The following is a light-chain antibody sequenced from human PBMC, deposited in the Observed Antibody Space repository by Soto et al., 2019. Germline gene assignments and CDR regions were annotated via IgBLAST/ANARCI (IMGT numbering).Light chain of an antibody. CDR2: SNN. Sequence: QSELTQPPSASGTPGQRVTISCSGSSSNIGSNPVNWYQQLPVTAPKLLIYSNNQRPSGVPARFSGSKSGTSASLAISGLQPEDEADYYCAAWDDSLNGFVFGTGTKVTVL. CDR1: SSNIGSNP. J-gene: IGLJ1*01. CDR3: AAWDDSLNGFV. V-gene: IGLV1-44*01.